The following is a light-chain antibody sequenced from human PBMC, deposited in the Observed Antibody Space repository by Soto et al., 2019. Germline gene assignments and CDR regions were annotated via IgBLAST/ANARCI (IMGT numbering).Light chain of an antibody. CDR2: GAY. V-gene: IGKV3-15*01. CDR1: QSVSSN. Sequence: EIVMTQSPATLSVSPGERATLSCRASQSVSSNLAWYQQKPGQAPRLLIYGAYTRATGIPARFSGSGSGTEFTLTISSPQSEDFAVYYCQQYNNWPRTFGQGTKLEIK. J-gene: IGKJ2*01. CDR3: QQYNNWPRT.